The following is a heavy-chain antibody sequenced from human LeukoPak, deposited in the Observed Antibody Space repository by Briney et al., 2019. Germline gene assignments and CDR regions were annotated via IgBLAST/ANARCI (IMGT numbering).Heavy chain of an antibody. V-gene: IGHV1-18*01. CDR3: AAIGIVGSYYGMDV. Sequence: ASVKVSCKASGYTFNRYGISWVRQAPGQGLEWMGWIGSYNGNTNYAQKLQGRVTMTTDTSTSTAYMELRSLKSDDTAVYYCAAIGIVGSYYGMDVWGQGTTVTVSS. D-gene: IGHD1-26*01. CDR1: GYTFNRYG. J-gene: IGHJ6*02. CDR2: IGSYNGNT.